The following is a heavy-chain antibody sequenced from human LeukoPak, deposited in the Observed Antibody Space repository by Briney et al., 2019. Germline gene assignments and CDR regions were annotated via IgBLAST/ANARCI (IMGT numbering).Heavy chain of an antibody. CDR2: IIPILGMA. V-gene: IGHV1-69*04. Sequence: GASVKVSCKASGGTFSSYAISWVRQAPGQGLEWMGRIIPILGMANCAQKFQGRVTITADKSTSTAYMELSSLRSEDTAVYYCARDTRPGGGSYIRHDYWGQGTLVTVSS. CDR3: ARDTRPGGGSYIRHDY. D-gene: IGHD1-26*01. J-gene: IGHJ4*02. CDR1: GGTFSSYA.